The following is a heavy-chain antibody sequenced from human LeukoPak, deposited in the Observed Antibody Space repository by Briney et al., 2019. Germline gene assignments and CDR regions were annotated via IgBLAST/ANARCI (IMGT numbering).Heavy chain of an antibody. Sequence: GGYLRLYCSASGFTFSSHAMSWLRQGPGKGMEWFSTTNPSGGDTYYADSVRGRFPFSRDNSKKTLYLQMDSLRAEDTAVYYCAKAYNHGSVSYYSFFDNWGQGTLVTVSS. J-gene: IGHJ4*02. CDR2: TNPSGGDT. CDR3: AKAYNHGSVSYYSFFDN. D-gene: IGHD3-10*01. CDR1: GFTFSSHA. V-gene: IGHV3-23*01.